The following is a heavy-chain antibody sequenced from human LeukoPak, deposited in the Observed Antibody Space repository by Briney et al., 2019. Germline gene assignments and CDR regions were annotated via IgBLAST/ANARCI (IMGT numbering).Heavy chain of an antibody. CDR2: ISGSGGST. V-gene: IGHV3-23*01. J-gene: IGHJ6*02. CDR3: AKRGDSGSYHYYYYGMDV. Sequence: GASLRLSCAASGFTFSSYAMSWVRQAPGKGLEWVSAISGSGGSTYYADSVKGQFTISRDNSKNTLYLQMNSLRAEDTAVYYCAKRGDSGSYHYYYYGMDVWGQGTTVTVSS. D-gene: IGHD1-26*01. CDR1: GFTFSSYA.